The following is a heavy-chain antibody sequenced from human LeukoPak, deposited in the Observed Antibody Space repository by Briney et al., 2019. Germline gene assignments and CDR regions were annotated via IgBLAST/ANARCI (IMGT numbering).Heavy chain of an antibody. CDR1: GFTVSSNY. V-gene: IGHV3-66*01. CDR2: IYSGGST. Sequence: PGGSLRLSCAASGFTVSSNYMSWVRQAPGKGLEWVSVIYSGGSTYYADSVKGRLTISRDNSKNTLYLQMNSLRAGDTAVYYCARDNVRRREQHPNGDYGMDVWGQGTTVTVSS. D-gene: IGHD6-13*01. CDR3: ARDNVRRREQHPNGDYGMDV. J-gene: IGHJ6*02.